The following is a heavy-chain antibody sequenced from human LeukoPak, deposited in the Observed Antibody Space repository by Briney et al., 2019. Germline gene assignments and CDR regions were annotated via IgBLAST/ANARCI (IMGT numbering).Heavy chain of an antibody. CDR2: INPSGGST. CDR3: AREGITGTTNY. CDR1: GYTFTSCY. Sequence: GASVKVSCKTSGYTFTSCYIHWVRQAPGQGLEWMGIINPSGGSTSYAQKFQGRVTMTRDTSISTAYMELSRLRSDDTAVYYCAREGITGTTNYWGQGTLVTVSS. V-gene: IGHV1-46*01. D-gene: IGHD1-7*01. J-gene: IGHJ4*02.